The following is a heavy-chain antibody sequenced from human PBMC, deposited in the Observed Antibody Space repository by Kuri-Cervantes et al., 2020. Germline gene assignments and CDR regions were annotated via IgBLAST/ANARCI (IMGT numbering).Heavy chain of an antibody. Sequence: ASVKVSCKASGGTFSSYAISWVRQAPGKGLEWMGCFDPEDGETIYAQKFQGRVTMTEDTSTDTAYMELSSLRSEDTAVYYCATVNYDFWSGMYYWGQGTLVTVSS. D-gene: IGHD3-3*01. V-gene: IGHV1-24*01. CDR2: FDPEDGET. CDR1: GGTFSSYA. J-gene: IGHJ4*02. CDR3: ATVNYDFWSGMYY.